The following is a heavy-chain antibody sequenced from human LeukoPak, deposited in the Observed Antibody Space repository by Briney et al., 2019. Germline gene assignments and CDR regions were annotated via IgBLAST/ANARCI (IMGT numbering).Heavy chain of an antibody. CDR1: GGSFSGYY. D-gene: IGHD3-10*01. J-gene: IGHJ5*02. CDR3: ARKSRYYGSGSYQGWFDP. Sequence: SETLSLTCAVYGGSFSGYYWSWIRQPPGKGLEWIGEINHSGSTNYNPSLKSRVTISVDTSKNQFSLKLSFVTAADTAVYYCARKSRYYGSGSYQGWFDPWGQGTLVTVSS. CDR2: INHSGST. V-gene: IGHV4-34*01.